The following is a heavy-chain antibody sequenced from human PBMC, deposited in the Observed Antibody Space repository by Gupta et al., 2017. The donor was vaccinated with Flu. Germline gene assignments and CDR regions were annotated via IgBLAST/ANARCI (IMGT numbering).Heavy chain of an antibody. J-gene: IGHJ4*02. CDR1: GFTFSSYG. Sequence: QVQLVESGGGVVQPGRSLRLSCAASGFTFSSYGMHWVRQAPGKGLEWVAVISYDGSNKYYADSVKGRFTISRDNSKNTLYLQMNSLRAEDTAVYYCAKDQGLVPGFDYWGQGTLVTVSS. CDR2: ISYDGSNK. D-gene: IGHD6-19*01. V-gene: IGHV3-30*18. CDR3: AKDQGLVPGFDY.